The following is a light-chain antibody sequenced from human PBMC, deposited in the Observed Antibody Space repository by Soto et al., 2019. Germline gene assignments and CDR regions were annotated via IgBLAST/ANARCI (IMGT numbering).Light chain of an antibody. Sequence: SQFVQTPSVLSSSLGDTVTITCRASQALSNYLAWYQQKPGKAPDLLISDVSKLERGVASRFSGSGSGTEFTLTISSMQPDDLATYYCQQYHGFSRTFGQGTKVDI. CDR3: QQYHGFSRT. J-gene: IGKJ1*01. V-gene: IGKV1-5*01. CDR1: QALSNY. CDR2: DVS.